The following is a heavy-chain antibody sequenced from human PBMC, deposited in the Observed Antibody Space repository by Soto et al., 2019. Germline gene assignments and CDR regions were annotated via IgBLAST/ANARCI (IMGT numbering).Heavy chain of an antibody. J-gene: IGHJ6*02. CDR1: GFTFNTYS. Sequence: GGSRRLSCAASGFTFNTYSMNWVRQAPGKGLEWIAYTSRDSRTVYYVDSVKGRFTISRDNAKESLFVQMNSLRDEDTAVYYCAGASRPYLDYYGLDVWGQGTTVTV. CDR2: TSRDSRTV. CDR3: AGASRPYLDYYGLDV. V-gene: IGHV3-48*02.